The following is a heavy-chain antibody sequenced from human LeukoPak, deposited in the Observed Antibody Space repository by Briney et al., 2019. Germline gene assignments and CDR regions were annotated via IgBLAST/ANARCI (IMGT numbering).Heavy chain of an antibody. V-gene: IGHV3-53*05. CDR3: ARSALGYRFLEWLFLFDY. CDR1: GFPLSSNY. Sequence: PGGSLRLSCAAAGFPLSSNYMSWVRQAPGKGLEGGSVIYSGGSTYYADSVQGRFTISRDNSKNTLYLQMNSLRAEDTAVYYCARSALGYRFLEWLFLFDYWGQGTLVTVSS. J-gene: IGHJ4*02. CDR2: IYSGGST. D-gene: IGHD3-3*01.